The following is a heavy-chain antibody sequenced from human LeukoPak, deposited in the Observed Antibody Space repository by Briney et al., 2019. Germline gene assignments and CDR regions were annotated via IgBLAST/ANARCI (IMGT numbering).Heavy chain of an antibody. Sequence: ASVKVSCKASGYTFTGYYMHWVRQAPGQGLEWMGWINPNSGGTNYAQKFQGRVTMTRDTSNSTAYMELSRLRSDDTAVYYCARAGRYFDWLLYYFDYWGQGTLVTVSS. D-gene: IGHD3-9*01. V-gene: IGHV1-2*02. CDR1: GYTFTGYY. CDR3: ARAGRYFDWLLYYFDY. CDR2: INPNSGGT. J-gene: IGHJ4*02.